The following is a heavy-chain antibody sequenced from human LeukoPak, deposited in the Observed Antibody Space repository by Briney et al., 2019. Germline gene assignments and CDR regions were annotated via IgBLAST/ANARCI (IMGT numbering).Heavy chain of an antibody. V-gene: IGHV4-34*01. CDR1: GGSFSGYY. J-gene: IGHJ4*02. Sequence: PSETLSLTCAVYGGSFSGYYWSWIRQPPGKGLEWIGEINHSGSTNYNPSLKSRVTISVDTSKNQFSLKLSSVTAAATAVYYCARGLQLTGDYWGQGTLVTVSS. D-gene: IGHD6-13*01. CDR3: ARGLQLTGDY. CDR2: INHSGST.